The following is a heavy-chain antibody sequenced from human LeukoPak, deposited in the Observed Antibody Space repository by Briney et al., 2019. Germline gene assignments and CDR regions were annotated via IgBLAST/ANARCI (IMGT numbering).Heavy chain of an antibody. Sequence: SETLSLTCSVSGGSVGSYYWSWIRQPAGKGLEWIGRIYTSGSTNYNPSLRSRATISVDKSKSQFSLELTSVTAADTAVYYCARDLSYCSSTRCYAPYYFDYWGQGTLVTVSS. V-gene: IGHV4-4*07. D-gene: IGHD2-2*01. CDR3: ARDLSYCSSTRCYAPYYFDY. CDR2: IYTSGST. CDR1: GGSVGSYY. J-gene: IGHJ4*02.